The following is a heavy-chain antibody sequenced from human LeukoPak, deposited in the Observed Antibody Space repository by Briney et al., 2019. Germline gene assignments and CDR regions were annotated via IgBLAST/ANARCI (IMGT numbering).Heavy chain of an antibody. V-gene: IGHV3-48*03. CDR3: ASTPTYYYGSGSPPIDY. Sequence: GGSLRLSCAAPGFTFSNYEMNWVRQAPGKGLEWVSYISSSGSTIYYADSVKGRFTISRDNAKNSLYLQMNSLRAEDTAVYYCASTPTYYYGSGSPPIDYWGQGTLVTVSS. D-gene: IGHD3-10*01. J-gene: IGHJ4*02. CDR2: ISSSGSTI. CDR1: GFTFSNYE.